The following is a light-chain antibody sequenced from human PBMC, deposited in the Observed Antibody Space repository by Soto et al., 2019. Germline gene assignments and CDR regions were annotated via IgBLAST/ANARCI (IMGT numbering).Light chain of an antibody. CDR1: QSIKNNF. J-gene: IGKJ4*01. CDR3: QQYGTSLT. CDR2: AAS. V-gene: IGKV3-20*01. Sequence: IVLTQSPGALSLSPGEGATISCRASQSIKNNFLAWYHQRPGQAPRLLIHAASIRASGISDRFSGTASGTDFTLTISRLEPDDFGVDYCQQYGTSLTFGGGTRVET.